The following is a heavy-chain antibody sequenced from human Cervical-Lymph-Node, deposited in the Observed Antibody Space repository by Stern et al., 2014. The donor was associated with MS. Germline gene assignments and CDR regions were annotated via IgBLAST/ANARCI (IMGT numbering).Heavy chain of an antibody. V-gene: IGHV3-30*18. CDR2: ISYDGIHK. Sequence: VQLEESGGGVVQPGRSLRLSCAASGFIFNNYGMHWVRQAPGTGLEWVAVISYDGIHKYYADSVKGRFTISRDNSKNTLYLQMGSLRAEDTAVYYCTKFRDIVLIPAATGGMDVWGQGTAVTVSS. CDR1: GFIFNNYG. CDR3: TKFRDIVLIPAATGGMDV. J-gene: IGHJ6*02. D-gene: IGHD2-2*01.